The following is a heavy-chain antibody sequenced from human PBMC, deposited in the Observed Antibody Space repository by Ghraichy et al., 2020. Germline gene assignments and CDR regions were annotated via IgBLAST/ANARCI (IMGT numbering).Heavy chain of an antibody. J-gene: IGHJ6*02. V-gene: IGHV3-30*18. CDR1: GFTFSSCG. D-gene: IGHD7-27*01. CDR3: AKSYTGGIYYYYGMDV. CDR2: ISYDGSNK. Sequence: GESLNISCAASGFTFSSCGMHWVRQTPGKGLEWVAVISYDGSNKYYADFVKGRFTISRDNSKNTLYLQMNSLRAEDTAVYYCAKSYTGGIYYYYGMDVWGQGTTVTVSS.